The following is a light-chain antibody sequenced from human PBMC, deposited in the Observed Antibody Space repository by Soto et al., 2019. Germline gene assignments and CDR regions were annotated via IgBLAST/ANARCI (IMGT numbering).Light chain of an antibody. V-gene: IGKV1-9*01. J-gene: IGKJ1*01. CDR2: AAS. Sequence: DIQLTQSPSFLSASVGDRVTITCRASQGISSYLAWYQQKPGKAPKLLIYAASTLQSGVPSRFSGSGSGTEFTLTISSLQPEDFATYYCLQYSSYPWTFGQGTNVEIK. CDR3: LQYSSYPWT. CDR1: QGISSY.